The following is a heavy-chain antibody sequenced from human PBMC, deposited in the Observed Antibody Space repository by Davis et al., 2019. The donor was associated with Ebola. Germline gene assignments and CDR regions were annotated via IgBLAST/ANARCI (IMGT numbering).Heavy chain of an antibody. Sequence: GGSLRLSCAASGFTFSSYDMSWVRQAPGKGLEWVSTIAGTGGTTYYADSVRGRFTIYRDTSKDTVYLQMNSPTADDTAVYYCAKGRWGDYWGQGTLVTVSS. D-gene: IGHD7-27*01. CDR2: IAGTGGTT. V-gene: IGHV3-23*01. CDR1: GFTFSSYD. J-gene: IGHJ4*02. CDR3: AKGRWGDY.